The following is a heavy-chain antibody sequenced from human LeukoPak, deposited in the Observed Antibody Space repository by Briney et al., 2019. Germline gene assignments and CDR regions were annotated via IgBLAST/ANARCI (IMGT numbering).Heavy chain of an antibody. J-gene: IGHJ6*02. CDR2: IYSGGST. V-gene: IGHV3-53*01. CDR3: ARDRVTNSYDYYGLDV. CDR1: GFTVSSNY. Sequence: GGSLRLSCAASGFTVSSNYMSWVRQAPGKGLEWVSVIYSGGSTYYADSVKGRFTISRDNAKNSLYLQINSLRAEDTAVYFCARDRVTNSYDYYGLDVWGQGTTVSVSS. D-gene: IGHD3-10*01.